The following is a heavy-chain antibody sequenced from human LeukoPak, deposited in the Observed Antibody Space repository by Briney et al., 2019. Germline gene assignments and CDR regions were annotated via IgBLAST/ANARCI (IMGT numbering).Heavy chain of an antibody. J-gene: IGHJ4*02. CDR3: AKEGRAMVQKKLGDFDY. V-gene: IGHV3-23*01. CDR2: ISGSGGST. Sequence: GGSLRLSCAASGFTFSSYATSWVRQAPGKGLEWVSAISGSGGSTYYADSVKGRFTISRDNSKNTLYLQMNSLRAEDTAVYYCAKEGRAMVQKKLGDFDYWGQGTLVTVSS. CDR1: GFTFSSYA. D-gene: IGHD5-18*01.